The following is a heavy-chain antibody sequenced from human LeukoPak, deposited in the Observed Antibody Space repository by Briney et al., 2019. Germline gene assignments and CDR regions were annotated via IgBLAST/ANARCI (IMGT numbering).Heavy chain of an antibody. CDR3: ARCPTGSDRDFGY. V-gene: IGHV1-2*06. CDR2: INRNSGGT. J-gene: IGHJ4*02. CDR1: GYTFTGYN. Sequence: ASVKVSCTASGYTFTGYNMHRVRHAPGPGLERKGRINRNSGGTNYEQKVPGRGPMSRYTSISTAYMELSRLRSDDTAVYYCARCPTGSDRDFGYWGQGTLVTVSS. D-gene: IGHD1-26*01.